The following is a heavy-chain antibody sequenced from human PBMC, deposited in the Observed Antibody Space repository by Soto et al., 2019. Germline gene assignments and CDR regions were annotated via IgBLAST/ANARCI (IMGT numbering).Heavy chain of an antibody. Sequence: QVHLVQSGAEVKKPGSSVKVSCKASGGTFSSYTISWVLQAPGQGLEWMGRIIPILGIANYAQKFQGRVTITADKSTSTAYMELSSLRSEDTAVYYCARGLSITGTLDYWGQGTLVTVSS. CDR1: GGTFSSYT. J-gene: IGHJ4*02. D-gene: IGHD1-7*01. V-gene: IGHV1-69*02. CDR3: ARGLSITGTLDY. CDR2: IIPILGIA.